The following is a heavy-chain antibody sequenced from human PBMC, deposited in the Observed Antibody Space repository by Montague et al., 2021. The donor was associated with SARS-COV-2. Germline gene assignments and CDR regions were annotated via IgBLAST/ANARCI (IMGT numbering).Heavy chain of an antibody. D-gene: IGHD2-2*01. CDR1: GGSLSGYY. J-gene: IGHJ6*02. Sequence: SETLSLTCAVYGGSLSGYYWSWIRQPPGEGLEWIAEISHSGGTSYNPSLKSRVTISVDTSKNQFSLKLSTATAADTAVYYCARVPYLLPFVPRYYGMDVWGQGTTVTVSS. CDR2: ISHSGGT. V-gene: IGHV4-34*01. CDR3: ARVPYLLPFVPRYYGMDV.